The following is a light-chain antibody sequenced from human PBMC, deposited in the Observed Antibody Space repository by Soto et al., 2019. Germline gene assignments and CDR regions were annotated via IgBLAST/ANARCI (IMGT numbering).Light chain of an antibody. Sequence: QSVLTQPASVSGSPGQSITISCTGSNSDIGGYNYVSWYQQHPGKVPKLMIYDVTNRPSGVSNRFSGSKSGNTASLTISGLQAEDEADYYCSSFTSSTTLVFGGGTKLTVL. CDR2: DVT. V-gene: IGLV2-14*01. CDR3: SSFTSSTTLV. CDR1: NSDIGGYNY. J-gene: IGLJ2*01.